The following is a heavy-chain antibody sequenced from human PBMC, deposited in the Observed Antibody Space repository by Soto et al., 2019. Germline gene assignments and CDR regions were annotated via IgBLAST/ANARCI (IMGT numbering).Heavy chain of an antibody. V-gene: IGHV3-30-3*01. CDR1: GFTFSSYA. J-gene: IGHJ4*02. Sequence: PGGSLRLSCAASGFTFSSYAMHWVRQAPGKGLEWVAVISYDGSNKYYADSVKGRFTISRDNSKNTLYLQMNSLRAEDTAVYYCARDGVQTLRFLEWLSHRSLDYWGQGP. CDR2: ISYDGSNK. D-gene: IGHD3-3*01. CDR3: ARDGVQTLRFLEWLSHRSLDY.